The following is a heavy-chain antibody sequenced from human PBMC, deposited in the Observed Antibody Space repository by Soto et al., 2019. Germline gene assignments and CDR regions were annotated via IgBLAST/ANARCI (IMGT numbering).Heavy chain of an antibody. CDR3: ARGVVVRHGFTTYYYYYGMNV. J-gene: IGHJ6*02. CDR2: IIPIFGIA. V-gene: IGHV1-69*01. CDR1: GGTINNFA. D-gene: IGHD3-10*01. Sequence: QVQLVQSGAEVKKPGSSVKVSCKASGGTINNFAISWVRQAPGQGLEWMGGIIPIFGIANYAQKFQDIITITADESTSTAYVGLRSRRSEDSAVYYCARGVVVRHGFTTYYYYYGMNVWGQGTTVTVSS.